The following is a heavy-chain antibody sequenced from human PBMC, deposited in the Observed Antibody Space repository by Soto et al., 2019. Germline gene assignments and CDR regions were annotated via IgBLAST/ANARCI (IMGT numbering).Heavy chain of an antibody. J-gene: IGHJ6*03. CDR3: ARNQYSGYDYVYYYYYMDV. CDR2: IYPGDSDT. Sequence: PGESLKISCKGSGYSFTSYWIGWVRQMPGKGLEWMGIIYPGDSDTRYSPSFQGQVTISADKSISTAYLQWSSLKASDTAMYYCARNQYSGYDYVYYYYYMDVWGKGTTVTVSS. CDR1: GYSFTSYW. V-gene: IGHV5-51*01. D-gene: IGHD5-12*01.